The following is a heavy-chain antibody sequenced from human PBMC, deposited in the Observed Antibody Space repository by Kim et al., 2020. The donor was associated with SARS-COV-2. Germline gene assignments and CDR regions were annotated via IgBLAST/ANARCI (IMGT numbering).Heavy chain of an antibody. D-gene: IGHD1-26*01. CDR2: IYSSGRT. CDR3: AREELRFSGSFHFDS. Sequence: SETLSLTCTVSGGSMNDFFWSWIRQPPGKGLEWIGSIYSSGRTNYKPSLTSRVTISLDMSKNQLPLKIKSVTAADTAVYYCAREELRFSGSFHFDSWGPGTLVTVSS. CDR1: GGSMNDFF. J-gene: IGHJ4*02. V-gene: IGHV4-59*01.